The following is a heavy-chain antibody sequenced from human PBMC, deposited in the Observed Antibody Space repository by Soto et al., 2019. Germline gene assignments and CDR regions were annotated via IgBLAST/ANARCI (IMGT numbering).Heavy chain of an antibody. J-gene: IGHJ4*02. V-gene: IGHV4-59*01. Sequence: SETLSLTCTVSGGSISSYYWSWIRQPPGKGLEWIGYIYYSGSTNYNPSLKSRVTISVDTSKNQFSLKLSSVTAADTAMYYCATQTTLGYWGQGTLVTVSS. D-gene: IGHD4-17*01. CDR2: IYYSGST. CDR1: GGSISSYY. CDR3: ATQTTLGY.